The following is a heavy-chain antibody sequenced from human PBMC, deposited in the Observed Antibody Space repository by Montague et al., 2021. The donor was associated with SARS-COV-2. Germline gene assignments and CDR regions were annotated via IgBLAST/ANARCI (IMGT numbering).Heavy chain of an antibody. J-gene: IGHJ6*02. Sequence: SLRISCAASGFTFSSYWMHLFRQAPGKGLVWVSRINSDGSSTSYADSVKGRFTISRDNAKNTLYLQMNSLRAEDTAVYYCQTTVTTYYYYGMDVWGQGTTVTVSS. CDR1: GFTFSSYW. V-gene: IGHV3-74*01. D-gene: IGHD4-17*01. CDR2: INSDGSST. CDR3: QTTVTTYYYYGMDV.